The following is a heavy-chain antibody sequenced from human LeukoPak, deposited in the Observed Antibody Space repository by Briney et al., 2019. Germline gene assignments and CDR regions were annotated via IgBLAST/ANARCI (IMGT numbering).Heavy chain of an antibody. Sequence: GGSLRLSCEVSGYTFTNYWIAWVRRMPGKGLEWMGIIYPGDSDTRYSPPFQGLATISADKSISTAYLQWSSLKASDTSIYYCARQYCTSTTCYHREFDFWGQGTLVTVSS. CDR3: ARQYCTSTTCYHREFDF. J-gene: IGHJ4*02. V-gene: IGHV5-51*01. CDR2: IYPGDSDT. CDR1: GYTFTNYW. D-gene: IGHD2-2*01.